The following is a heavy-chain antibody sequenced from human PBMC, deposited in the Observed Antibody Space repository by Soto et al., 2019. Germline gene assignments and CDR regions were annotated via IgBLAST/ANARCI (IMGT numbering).Heavy chain of an antibody. V-gene: IGHV1-8*01. D-gene: IGHD6-19*01. CDR1: GYTFTSYD. J-gene: IGHJ4*02. CDR3: ASAIAVASTGFDY. CDR2: MNPNSGNT. Sequence: QVQLVQSGAELKKPGASEKVSCKASGYTFTSYDINWVRQATGQGLEWLGWMNPNSGNTGYAQKFQGRVTMTRNTSIGTAYMELSSLRSEDTAVYYCASAIAVASTGFDYWGQGTLVTVSS.